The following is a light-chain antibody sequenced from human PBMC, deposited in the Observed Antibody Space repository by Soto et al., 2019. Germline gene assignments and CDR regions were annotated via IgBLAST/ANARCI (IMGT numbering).Light chain of an antibody. J-gene: IGKJ4*01. CDR1: QGMSTY. CDR3: QQLNGYQLA. Sequence: DLQLTQSPSFLSASVGDTVTITCPASQGMSTYLAWYQQKPGKVPKLLIRSASTLQSGVPPRFRGGGSGTEFTLTIRTLQPDDSGIYYCQQLNGYQLAFGGGTNVEIK. V-gene: IGKV1-9*01. CDR2: SAS.